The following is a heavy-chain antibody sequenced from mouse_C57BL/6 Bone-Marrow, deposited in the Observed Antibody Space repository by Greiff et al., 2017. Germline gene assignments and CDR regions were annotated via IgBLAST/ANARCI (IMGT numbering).Heavy chain of an antibody. Sequence: EVKLEESGGGLVQPGGSLSLSCAASGFTFTDYYMSWVRQPPGKALEWLGFIRNKANGYTTEYSASVKGRFTISRDNSQSILYLQMNALRAEDSATYYCASYGYYVGYFDYWGQGTTLTVSS. CDR1: GFTFTDYY. CDR2: IRNKANGYTT. J-gene: IGHJ2*01. CDR3: ASYGYYVGYFDY. V-gene: IGHV7-3*01. D-gene: IGHD2-3*01.